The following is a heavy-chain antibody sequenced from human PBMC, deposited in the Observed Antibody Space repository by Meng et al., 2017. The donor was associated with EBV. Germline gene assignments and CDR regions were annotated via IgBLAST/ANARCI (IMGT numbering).Heavy chain of an antibody. CDR2: IHYTGST. Sequence: RLRLQRSGPGLVKPSETLSLTCTVSGGSISGNSYYWGWIRQPPGKGLEWIGSIHYTGSTYYYPSLKSRVTISGDTSKRQFSLKLSSVTAADTAVYYCARADVDTSMVNPKLSFDYWGQGTLVTVSS. J-gene: IGHJ4*02. CDR3: ARADVDTSMVNPKLSFDY. CDR1: GGSISGNSYY. D-gene: IGHD5-18*01. V-gene: IGHV4-39*06.